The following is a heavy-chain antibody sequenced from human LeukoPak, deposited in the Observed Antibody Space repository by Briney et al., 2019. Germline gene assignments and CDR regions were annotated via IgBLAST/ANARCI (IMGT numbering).Heavy chain of an antibody. J-gene: IGHJ5*02. CDR2: IQFDGSDK. V-gene: IGHV3-30*02. CDR3: AREGLATANRNWFDP. Sequence: PGGSLRLSCAASGFTFSTYGMHWVRQAPGKGLEWVSFIQFDGSDKYYGDSVKGRFTISRDNSKNTLYLQMNSLRSEDTAVYYCAREGLATANRNWFDPWGQGTLVTVSS. CDR1: GFTFSTYG. D-gene: IGHD5-12*01.